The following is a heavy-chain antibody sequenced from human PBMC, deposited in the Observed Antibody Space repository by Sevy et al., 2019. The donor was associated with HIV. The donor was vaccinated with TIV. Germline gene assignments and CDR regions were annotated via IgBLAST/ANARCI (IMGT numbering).Heavy chain of an antibody. CDR3: ARSEFDRITMFGPFDN. J-gene: IGHJ4*02. V-gene: IGHV1-69*13. D-gene: IGHD3-3*02. CDR1: GDTFSNYA. Sequence: ASVKVSCKHSGDTFSNYAVSWVRQAPGQGLQWLGGIIPIFGKAVYAEEFQGRLTITADESTVTAYMELTGLRSEDTAMYFCARSEFDRITMFGPFDNWGQGTLVTVSS. CDR2: IIPIFGKA.